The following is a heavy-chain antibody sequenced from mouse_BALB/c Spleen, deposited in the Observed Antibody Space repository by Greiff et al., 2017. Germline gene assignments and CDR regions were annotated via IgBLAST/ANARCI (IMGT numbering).Heavy chain of an antibody. CDR3: ARRGSYIDY. V-gene: IGHV5-12-2*01. CDR2: ISNGGGST. CDR1: GFTFSSYT. Sequence: EVQGVESGGGLVQPGGSLKLSCAASGFTFSSYTMSWVRQTPEKRLEWVAYISNGGGSTYYPDTVKGRFTISRDNAKNTLYLQMSSLKSEDTAMYYCARRGSYIDYWGQGTTLTVSS. D-gene: IGHD1-1*01. J-gene: IGHJ2*01.